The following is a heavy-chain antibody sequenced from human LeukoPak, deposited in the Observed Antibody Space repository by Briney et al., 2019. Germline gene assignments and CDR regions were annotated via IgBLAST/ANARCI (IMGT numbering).Heavy chain of an antibody. CDR1: GFTFSSYE. J-gene: IGHJ4*02. V-gene: IGHV3-64D*06. D-gene: IGHD1-1*01. Sequence: GGSLRLSCAASGFTFSSYEMNWVRQAPGKGLEYVSAISSNGGSTYYADSVKGRFTISRDNSKNTLYLQMSSLRAEDTAVYYCVKERGGSATGTTPYFDYWGQGTLVTVSS. CDR2: ISSNGGST. CDR3: VKERGGSATGTTPYFDY.